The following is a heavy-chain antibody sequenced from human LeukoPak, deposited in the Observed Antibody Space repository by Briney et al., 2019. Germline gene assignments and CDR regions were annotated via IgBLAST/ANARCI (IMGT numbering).Heavy chain of an antibody. J-gene: IGHJ4*02. CDR1: GFTFNTYG. CDR2: ISFDGSDN. V-gene: IGHV3-30*03. Sequence: GGSLRLSCAGSGFTFNTYGMHWVRQAPGKGLEWLAVISFDGSDNFYADSVKGRFTISRDNNKNTLYPHMNSLRAEDTAIYYCARDGPLDSWGQGTLVTVSS. CDR3: ARDGPLDS.